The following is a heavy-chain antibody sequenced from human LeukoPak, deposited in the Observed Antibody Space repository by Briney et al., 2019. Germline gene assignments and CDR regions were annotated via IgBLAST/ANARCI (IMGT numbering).Heavy chain of an antibody. CDR1: GFTFGSYW. CDR2: IKQDGSEK. CDR3: ARESYYYYYMDV. V-gene: IGHV3-7*01. Sequence: PGGSLRLSCAASGFTFGSYWMSWVRQAPGKGLEWVANIKQDGSEKYYVDSVKGRFTISRDNAKNSLYLQMNSLRAEDTAVYYCARESYYYYYMDVWGKGTTVTVSS. J-gene: IGHJ6*03.